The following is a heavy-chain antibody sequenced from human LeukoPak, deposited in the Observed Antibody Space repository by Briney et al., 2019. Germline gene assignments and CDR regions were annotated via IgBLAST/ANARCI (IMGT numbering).Heavy chain of an antibody. Sequence: SQTLSLTCTVSGGSIRSGSYYWSWIRQPAGKGLEWIGRIYTSGSTNHNPSLKSRVTISVDTSKNQFSLKLSSVTAADTAVYYCARGSCSSTSCYMGDYWGQGTLVTVSS. D-gene: IGHD2-2*02. V-gene: IGHV4-61*02. CDR3: ARGSCSSTSCYMGDY. CDR2: IYTSGST. CDR1: GGSIRSGSYY. J-gene: IGHJ4*02.